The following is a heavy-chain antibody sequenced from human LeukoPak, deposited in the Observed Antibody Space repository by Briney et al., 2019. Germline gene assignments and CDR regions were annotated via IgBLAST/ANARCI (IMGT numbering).Heavy chain of an antibody. CDR2: INWNGGST. J-gene: IGHJ5*02. CDR1: GFTFDDYG. Sequence: GGSLRLSCAASGFTFDDYGMSWVRQAPGKGLEWVSGINWNGGSTGYADSVKGRFTISRDNSKNTLYLQMNSLRAEDTAVYYCAKETSGWYLSWFDPWGQGTLVTVSS. CDR3: AKETSGWYLSWFDP. V-gene: IGHV3-20*04. D-gene: IGHD6-19*01.